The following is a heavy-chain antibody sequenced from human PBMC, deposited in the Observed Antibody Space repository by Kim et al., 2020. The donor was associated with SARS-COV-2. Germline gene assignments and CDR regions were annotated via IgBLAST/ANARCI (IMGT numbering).Heavy chain of an antibody. D-gene: IGHD3-10*01. J-gene: IGHJ6*02. CDR2: IFHTGST. CDR3: ARATYGSGSRRYYYYGMDA. V-gene: IGHV4-59*13. Sequence: SETLSLTCTVSSGSFSAYYWSWIRQPPGKGLEWIGYIFHTGSTNYNPSLRSRVTMSIDTSKNQFSLKLSSVTAADTAVYYCARATYGSGSRRYYYYGMDAWGQGTTVTVSS. CDR1: SGSFSAYY.